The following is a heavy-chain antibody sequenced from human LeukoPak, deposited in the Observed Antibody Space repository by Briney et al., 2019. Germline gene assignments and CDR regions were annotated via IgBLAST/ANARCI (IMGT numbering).Heavy chain of an antibody. Sequence: PGGSLRLSCAASGFTFSSYSMNWVRQAPGKGLEWVSYISSSSSTIYYADSVKGRFTISRDNAKNSLYLQMNSLRDEDTAVYYCARDVLGYSSSWYLGYNWFDPWGQGTLVTVSS. CDR2: ISSSSSTI. CDR3: ARDVLGYSSSWYLGYNWFDP. V-gene: IGHV3-48*02. D-gene: IGHD6-13*01. CDR1: GFTFSSYS. J-gene: IGHJ5*02.